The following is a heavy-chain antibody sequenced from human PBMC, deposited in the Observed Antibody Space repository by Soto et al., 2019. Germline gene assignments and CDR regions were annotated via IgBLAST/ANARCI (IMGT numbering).Heavy chain of an antibody. Sequence: QVQLQQWGAGLLKPSETLSLTCAVYGGSFSGYYWSWIRQPPGKGLEWIGEINHSGSTNYNPSLKSRVIISVEPSKNQFYLQLSSVTAANTAVYYCARYHYYYYGMDVWGQGTTVTVSS. CDR2: INHSGST. J-gene: IGHJ6*02. CDR1: GGSFSGYY. CDR3: ARYHYYYYGMDV. V-gene: IGHV4-34*01.